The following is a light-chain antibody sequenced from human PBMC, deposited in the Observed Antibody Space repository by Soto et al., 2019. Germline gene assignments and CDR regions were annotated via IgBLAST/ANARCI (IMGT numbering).Light chain of an antibody. CDR3: SSYSTSNTRWV. CDR1: SSDVGGYHY. J-gene: IGLJ3*02. CDR2: EVS. Sequence: QSALTQPASVSGSPGQSITISCTGTSSDVGGYHYVSWYQQHPGKAPKLIIYEVSHRPSGVSNRFSASKSGNTASLTISGLQPEDEADYHCSSYSTSNTRWVFGGGTKLTAL. V-gene: IGLV2-14*01.